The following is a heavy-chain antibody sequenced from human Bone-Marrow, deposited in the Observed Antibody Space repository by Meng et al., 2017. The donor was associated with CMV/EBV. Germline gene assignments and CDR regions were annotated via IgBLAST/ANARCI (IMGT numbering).Heavy chain of an antibody. Sequence: KVSCKASGGTFSSYTISWVRQAPGQGLEWMGRIIPILGIANYAQKFQGRVTITADKSTSTAYMELSSLRSEDTAVYYCARMPDVAPLQLWYNDAFDIWGQGTMVTVSS. V-gene: IGHV1-69*02. CDR1: GGTFSSYT. D-gene: IGHD5-18*01. CDR3: ARMPDVAPLQLWYNDAFDI. CDR2: IIPILGIA. J-gene: IGHJ3*02.